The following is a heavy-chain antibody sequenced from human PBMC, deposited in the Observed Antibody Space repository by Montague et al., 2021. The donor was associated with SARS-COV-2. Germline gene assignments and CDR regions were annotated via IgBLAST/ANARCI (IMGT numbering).Heavy chain of an antibody. CDR3: ARVQGITMIVVVIGAFDI. D-gene: IGHD3-22*01. J-gene: IGHJ3*02. CDR2: IYYSGST. Sequence: TLSLTCTVSGXSISSGGYYWSWIRQHPGKGLEWIGYIYYSGSTYYNPSLKSRVTISVDTSKNQFSLKLSSVTAADTAVYYCARVQGITMIVVVIGAFDIWSQGTMVTVSS. V-gene: IGHV4-31*03. CDR1: GXSISSGGYY.